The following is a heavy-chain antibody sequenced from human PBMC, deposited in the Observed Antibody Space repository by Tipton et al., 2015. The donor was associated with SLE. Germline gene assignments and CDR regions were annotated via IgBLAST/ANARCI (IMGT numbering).Heavy chain of an antibody. J-gene: IGHJ6*02. Sequence: QLVQSGGGLVQPGGSLRLSCAASGFTFSDYEMNWVRQAPGKGLEWVSYISSSGTTIYYADSVKGRFSISRDNAKNSLYLQMNSLSAEDTAVYYCARDNPGGMDVWGQGTTVTVSS. D-gene: IGHD3-16*01. CDR2: ISSSGTTI. CDR1: GFTFSDYE. V-gene: IGHV3-48*03. CDR3: ARDNPGGMDV.